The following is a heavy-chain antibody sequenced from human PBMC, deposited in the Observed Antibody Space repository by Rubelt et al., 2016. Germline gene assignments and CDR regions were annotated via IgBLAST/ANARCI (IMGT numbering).Heavy chain of an antibody. V-gene: IGHV3-64D*08. CDR2: ISSNWGST. CDR3: VSSTYRGY. Sequence: VQLVESGGGVVQPGRSLRLSCAASGFTFSSYAMHLVRQAPGNGLEYDSAISSNWGSTDYADSVKGRITISRDNSKNTLYLQMSSLRAEDTAVYYCVSSTYRGYWGQGTLVTVSS. J-gene: IGHJ4*02. D-gene: IGHD5/OR15-5a*01. CDR1: GFTFSSYA.